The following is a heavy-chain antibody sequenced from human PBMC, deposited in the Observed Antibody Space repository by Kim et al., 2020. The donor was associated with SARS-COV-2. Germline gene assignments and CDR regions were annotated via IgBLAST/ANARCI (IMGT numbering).Heavy chain of an antibody. Sequence: YADSVKGRFTISRDNSANTLYLQMNSLRAEDTAVYYCARGAMARGADRDYWGQGTLVTVSS. CDR3: ARGAMARGADRDY. J-gene: IGHJ4*02. V-gene: IGHV3-30*03. D-gene: IGHD3-10*01.